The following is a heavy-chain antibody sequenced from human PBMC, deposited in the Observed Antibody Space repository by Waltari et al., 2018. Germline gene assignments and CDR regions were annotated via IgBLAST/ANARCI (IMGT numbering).Heavy chain of an antibody. D-gene: IGHD2-8*02. J-gene: IGHJ4*02. V-gene: IGHV7-4-1*02. CDR3: ARDLGYCTGGVCYPDRYSGSQWGY. CDR2: INTNTGNP. CDR1: GYTFTSYA. Sequence: QVQLVQSGAEVKKPGASVKVSCKASGYTFTSYAMNWVRQAPGQGLEWMGWINTNTGNPTYAQGFTGRFVFSLDTSVSTAYLQISSLKAEDTAVYYCARDLGYCTGGVCYPDRYSGSQWGYWGQGTLVTVSS.